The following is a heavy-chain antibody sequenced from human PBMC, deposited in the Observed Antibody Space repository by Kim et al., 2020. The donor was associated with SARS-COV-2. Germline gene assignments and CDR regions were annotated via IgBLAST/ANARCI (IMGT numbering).Heavy chain of an antibody. CDR1: GASITTYF. V-gene: IGHV4-59*13. CDR3: ARGRSSYL. J-gene: IGHJ5*02. Sequence: SETLSLTCTVSGASITTYFWSWIRQPPGKGLEWIGYIYYRGTTKYNPSLQSRVTISVDMSKNQFSLKLSSATAADTAVYYCARGRSSYLWGQGTLVTVS. CDR2: IYYRGTT. D-gene: IGHD6-13*01.